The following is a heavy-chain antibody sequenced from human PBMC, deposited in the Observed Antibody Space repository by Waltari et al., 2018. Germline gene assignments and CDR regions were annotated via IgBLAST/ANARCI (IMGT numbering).Heavy chain of an antibody. CDR1: GFTFNTYW. J-gene: IGHJ4*02. D-gene: IGHD3-10*01. CDR3: TTLARGESGDY. CDR2: INPDVSQK. Sequence: EVQLVESGGGLVQPGGSLILSCAASGFTFNTYWMKWIRQAPGKGLEGGANINPDVSQKFYVDSVKGRFTVSRDNAQNSLYLQMNNLRAEDTAVYYCTTLARGESGDYWGQGTLVTVSS. V-gene: IGHV3-7*01.